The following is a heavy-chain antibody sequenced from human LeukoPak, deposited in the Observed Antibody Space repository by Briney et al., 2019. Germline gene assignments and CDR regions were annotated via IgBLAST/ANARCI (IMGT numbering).Heavy chain of an antibody. CDR1: GGTFSSYA. Sequence: GASVKVSCKASGGTFSSYAISWVRQAPGQGLEWMGWIYPNGGATYYAQNFKGWLTMTRDTSISTVYMELSRLRSDDTAVYYCARQRTPYSSSWDFDYWGQGTLVTVSS. J-gene: IGHJ4*02. CDR2: IYPNGGAT. CDR3: ARQRTPYSSSWDFDY. V-gene: IGHV1-2*04. D-gene: IGHD6-13*01.